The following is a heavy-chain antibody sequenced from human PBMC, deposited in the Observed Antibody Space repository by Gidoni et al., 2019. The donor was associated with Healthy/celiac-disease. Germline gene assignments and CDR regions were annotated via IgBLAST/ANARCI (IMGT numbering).Heavy chain of an antibody. J-gene: IGHJ3*01. D-gene: IGHD3-10*01. CDR1: GFTVSSNY. CDR2: IYGGGST. CDR3: ARDCFGVRGAAC. Sequence: EVQLVESGGGLVQPGGSLRLSCAASGFTVSSNYMSWVRQAPGKGLEWVSVIYGGGSTYYADSVKGRFTISRDNSKNTLYLQMNSLRAEDTAVYYCARDCFGVRGAACWGQGTMVTVSS. V-gene: IGHV3-66*01.